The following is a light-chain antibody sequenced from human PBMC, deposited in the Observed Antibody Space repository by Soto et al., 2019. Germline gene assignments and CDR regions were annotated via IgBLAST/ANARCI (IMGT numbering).Light chain of an antibody. CDR3: QQYYGNPIT. Sequence: DIVMTQSPESLAVSLGERATINCKSSQSVLSSSNSRNYLAWHQQKPGQPPKVLIYWASTRESGVPERFSGSGSGTDFTLTISSLQAEDVADYYCQQYYGNPITFGQGTRLEIK. J-gene: IGKJ5*01. CDR1: QSVLSSSNSRNY. V-gene: IGKV4-1*01. CDR2: WAS.